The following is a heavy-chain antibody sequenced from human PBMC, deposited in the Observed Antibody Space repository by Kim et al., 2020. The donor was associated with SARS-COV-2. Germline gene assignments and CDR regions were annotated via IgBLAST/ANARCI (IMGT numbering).Heavy chain of an antibody. V-gene: IGHV3-48*03. CDR3: ARGGYGDYVPWFDP. J-gene: IGHJ5*02. Sequence: GSLRLSCAASGFTFSSYEMNWVRQAPGKGLEWVSYISSSGSTIYYADSVKGRFTISRDNAKNSLYLQMNSLRAEDTAVYYCARGGYGDYVPWFDPWGQGTLVTVSS. CDR2: ISSSGSTI. CDR1: GFTFSSYE. D-gene: IGHD4-17*01.